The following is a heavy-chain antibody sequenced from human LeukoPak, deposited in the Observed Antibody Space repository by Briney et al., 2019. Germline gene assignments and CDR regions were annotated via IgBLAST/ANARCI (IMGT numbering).Heavy chain of an antibody. Sequence: PGRSLRLSCATPGFTFRTYAIRWVRQAPGKGLEWVAVISFDGSNKQYADSVQGRFTISRDNSNNTLFLQMNSLRAEDTAVYYCAKNYDFCTTNCLDSWGQGTLVTVSS. CDR1: GFTFRTYA. D-gene: IGHD1-1*01. V-gene: IGHV3-30-3*01. CDR3: AKNYDFCTTNCLDS. CDR2: ISFDGSNK. J-gene: IGHJ5*01.